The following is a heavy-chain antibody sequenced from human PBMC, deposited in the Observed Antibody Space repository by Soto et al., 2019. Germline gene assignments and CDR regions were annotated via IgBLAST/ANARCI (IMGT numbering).Heavy chain of an antibody. Sequence: GGSLRLSCAASGFTFSSYWISWVRQAPGKGLEWVANIKQDGSEKYYVDSVKGRFTISRDNAKNSLYLQMNSLRAEDTAVYYCARGGRLVYDFWSGYSDYWGQGTLVTVSS. V-gene: IGHV3-7*01. D-gene: IGHD3-3*01. CDR3: ARGGRLVYDFWSGYSDY. CDR2: IKQDGSEK. CDR1: GFTFSSYW. J-gene: IGHJ4*02.